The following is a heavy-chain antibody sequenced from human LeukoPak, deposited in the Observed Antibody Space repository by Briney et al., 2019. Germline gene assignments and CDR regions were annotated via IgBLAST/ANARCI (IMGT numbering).Heavy chain of an antibody. CDR2: FFYSGST. J-gene: IGHJ6*02. CDR1: GASINKYY. V-gene: IGHV4-59*08. Sequence: PLETLSLTCTVSGASINKYYWNWVRQPPGKGLEWIGYFFYSGSTRYNPSLKSRVTISGDMSNNQFSLRLTSLTAADTAVYYCARNAGTKDYYYGMDVWGQGTTVIVSS. CDR3: ARNAGTKDYYYGMDV. D-gene: IGHD2-2*01.